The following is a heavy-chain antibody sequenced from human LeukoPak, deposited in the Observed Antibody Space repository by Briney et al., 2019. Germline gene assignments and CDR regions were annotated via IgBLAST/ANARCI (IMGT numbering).Heavy chain of an antibody. D-gene: IGHD3-16*01. CDR3: ARGIDYREGLEP. V-gene: IGHV4-59*01. Sequence: SETLSLTCTVSGGSISSYYWSWIRQPPGKGLEWIGYIYYSGSTNYNPSLKSRVTISVDTSKNQFSLKLSSVTAADTAVYYCARGIDYREGLEPWGQGTLVTVSS. J-gene: IGHJ5*02. CDR2: IYYSGST. CDR1: GGSISSYY.